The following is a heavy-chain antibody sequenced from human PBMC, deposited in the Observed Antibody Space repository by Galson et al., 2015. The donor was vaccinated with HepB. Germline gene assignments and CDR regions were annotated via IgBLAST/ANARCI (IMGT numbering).Heavy chain of an antibody. CDR2: INHSGST. CDR3: ARGPGVAATPPNNWFDP. V-gene: IGHV4-34*01. CDR1: GGSFSGYY. Sequence: ETLSLTCAVYGGSFSGYYWSWIRQPPGKGLEWIGEINHSGSTNYNPSLKSRVTISVDTSKNQFSLKLSSVTAADTAVYYCARGPGVAATPPNNWFDPWGQGTLVTVSS. D-gene: IGHD2-15*01. J-gene: IGHJ5*02.